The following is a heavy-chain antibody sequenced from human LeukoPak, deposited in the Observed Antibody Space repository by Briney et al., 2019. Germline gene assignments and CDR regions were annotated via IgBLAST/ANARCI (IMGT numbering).Heavy chain of an antibody. D-gene: IGHD1-1*01. Sequence: SVKVSCKASGGTFSSYAISWVRQAPGQGLEWMGGIIPIFGTANYAQKFQGRVTITADKSTSTAYMELSSLRSEDTAVYYCAGPTNEREDDAFDIWGQGTMVTVSS. CDR1: GGTFSSYA. V-gene: IGHV1-69*06. J-gene: IGHJ3*02. CDR2: IIPIFGTA. CDR3: AGPTNEREDDAFDI.